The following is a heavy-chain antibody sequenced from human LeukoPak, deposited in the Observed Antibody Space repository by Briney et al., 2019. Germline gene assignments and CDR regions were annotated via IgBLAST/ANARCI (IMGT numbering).Heavy chain of an antibody. CDR1: GGTFSSYA. Sequence: ASVKVSCKASGGTFSSYAISWVRQAPGQGLEWMGWISAYNGNTNYAQKLQGRVTMTTDTSTSTAYMELRSLRSDDTAVYYCARDGVAGLNDLVDYWGQGTLVTVSS. J-gene: IGHJ4*02. CDR3: ARDGVAGLNDLVDY. D-gene: IGHD6-13*01. V-gene: IGHV1-18*01. CDR2: ISAYNGNT.